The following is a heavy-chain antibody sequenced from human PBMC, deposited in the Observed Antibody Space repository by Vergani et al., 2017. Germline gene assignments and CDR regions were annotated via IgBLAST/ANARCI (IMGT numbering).Heavy chain of an antibody. Sequence: QVQLVESGGGVVQRGGYLRLPCATSGFTLSNYDMQWIRQGPGKGLEFVAFIQFDGRNQYYSDSVKGRFTLSRDCSKNTLYLQMNSLITDDTATYYCAKHFRGWGIDYWGQGTQVIVSS. V-gene: IGHV3-30*02. CDR2: IQFDGRNQ. CDR1: GFTLSNYD. J-gene: IGHJ4*02. CDR3: AKHFRGWGIDY. D-gene: IGHD3-16*01.